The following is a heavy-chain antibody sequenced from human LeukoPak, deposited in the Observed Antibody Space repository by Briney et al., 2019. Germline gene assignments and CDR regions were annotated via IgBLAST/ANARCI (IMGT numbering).Heavy chain of an antibody. CDR3: ARVQAYGGKGYFDY. Sequence: SETLSLTCTVSGGSLSSYYWSWIRQPPGKGLEWIGYIYYSRSTNYNPSLKSRVTISVDTSKNQFSLKLSSVTAADTAVYYCARVQAYGGKGYFDYWGQGTLVTVSS. D-gene: IGHD4-23*01. CDR2: IYYSRST. J-gene: IGHJ4*02. V-gene: IGHV4-59*01. CDR1: GGSLSSYY.